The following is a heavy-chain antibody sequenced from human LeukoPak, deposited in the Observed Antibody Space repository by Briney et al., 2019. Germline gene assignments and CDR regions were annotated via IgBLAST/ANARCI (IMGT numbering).Heavy chain of an antibody. J-gene: IGHJ6*02. CDR1: GGSFSGYY. CDR2: INHSGST. V-gene: IGHV4-34*01. D-gene: IGHD2-2*01. CDR3: ARAIIVVVPAAEIYYYGMDV. Sequence: SETLSLTCAVYGGSFSGYYWSWIRQPPGKGLEWIGEINHSGSTNYNPSLKSRVTMSVDTSKNQFSLKLSSVTAADTAVYYCARAIIVVVPAAEIYYYGMDVWGQGTTVTVSS.